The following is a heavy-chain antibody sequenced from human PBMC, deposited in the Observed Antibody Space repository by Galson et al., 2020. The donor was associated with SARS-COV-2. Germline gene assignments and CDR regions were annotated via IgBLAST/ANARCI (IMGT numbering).Heavy chain of an antibody. J-gene: IGHJ3*02. CDR3: TRGQVGNAFDI. V-gene: IGHV3-13*01. CDR2: AGSVGDT. D-gene: IGHD1-26*01. Sequence: GGSLRLSCAASGFTFSDYDMHWVRQASGKSLEWVSLAGSVGDTYYLGSVKGRFIISRDNAKSSLYLQMNSLTAGDTAIYYCTRGQVGNAFDIWGQGHWSPSLQ. CDR1: GFTFSDYD.